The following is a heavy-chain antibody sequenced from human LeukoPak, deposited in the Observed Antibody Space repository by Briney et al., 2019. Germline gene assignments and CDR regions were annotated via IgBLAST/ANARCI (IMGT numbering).Heavy chain of an antibody. V-gene: IGHV1-46*01. CDR1: GYTFTSYG. D-gene: IGHD6-13*01. CDR3: ARDGSAAAINY. Sequence: ASVKVSCKASGYTFTSYGISWVRQAPGQGLEWMGIINPSGGSTSYAQKFQGRVTMTRDMSTSTVYMELSSLRSEDTAVYYCARDGSAAAINYWGQGTLVTVSS. CDR2: INPSGGST. J-gene: IGHJ4*02.